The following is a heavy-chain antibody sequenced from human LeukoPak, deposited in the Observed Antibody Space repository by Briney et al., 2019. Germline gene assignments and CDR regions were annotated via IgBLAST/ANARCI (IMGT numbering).Heavy chain of an antibody. D-gene: IGHD6-13*01. CDR1: GGSFSGYY. Sequence: SETLSLTCAVYGGSFSGYYWGWIRQPPGKGLEWIGEINHSGSTNYNPSLKSRVTISVDTSKNQFSLKLSSVTAADTAVYYCARKSVSIAATHRVKYWGQGTLVTVSS. CDR3: ARKSVSIAATHRVKY. V-gene: IGHV4-34*01. J-gene: IGHJ4*02. CDR2: INHSGST.